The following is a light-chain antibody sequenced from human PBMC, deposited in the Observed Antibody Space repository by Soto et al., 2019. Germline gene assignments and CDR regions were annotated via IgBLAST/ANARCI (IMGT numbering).Light chain of an antibody. V-gene: IGKV3-20*01. CDR1: QSVSSSD. CDR3: QQYGSSPWT. CDR2: GAS. Sequence: DIALTQSPGTLSLSPGERGTLARRATQSVSSSDVAWYQQKPGHTPGVPIYGASSRATGIPGRFSGSGSGTDFPLPINSLEPEDFAVDYCQQYGSSPWTFGQGTKVDI. J-gene: IGKJ1*01.